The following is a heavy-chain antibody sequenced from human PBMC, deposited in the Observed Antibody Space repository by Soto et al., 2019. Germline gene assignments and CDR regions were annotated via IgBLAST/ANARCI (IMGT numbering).Heavy chain of an antibody. CDR3: ARGILRPNHYMDV. D-gene: IGHD1-26*01. CDR2: IYDSGSA. J-gene: IGHJ6*03. Sequence: QVQLQESGPGLVKPSQTLSLTCIVSGDSISRGGYFWTWIRQHPGKGLEWIGYIYDSGSAFYNPSLKSPVTMSVDTCKNQFSLNLRSVPAADTAVFYCARGILRPNHYMDVWGKGTAVAVSS. V-gene: IGHV4-31*01. CDR1: GDSISRGGYF.